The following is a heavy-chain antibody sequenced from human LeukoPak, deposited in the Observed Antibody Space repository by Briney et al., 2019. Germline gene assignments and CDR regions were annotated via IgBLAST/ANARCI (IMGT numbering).Heavy chain of an antibody. Sequence: PGGSLRLSCAESGFPFSSYGMHWVRQAPGKGLEWVAFIRYDGSNKYYADSVKGRFTISRDNSKNTLYLQMNSLRAEDTAVYYCAKDVVWYCTSTSCSSPGYWGQGTLVTVSS. CDR3: AKDVVWYCTSTSCSSPGY. CDR1: GFPFSSYG. J-gene: IGHJ4*02. D-gene: IGHD2-2*01. V-gene: IGHV3-30*02. CDR2: IRYDGSNK.